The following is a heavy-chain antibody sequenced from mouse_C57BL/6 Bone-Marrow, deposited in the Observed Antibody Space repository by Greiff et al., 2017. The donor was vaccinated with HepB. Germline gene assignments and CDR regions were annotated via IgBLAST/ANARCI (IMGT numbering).Heavy chain of an antibody. J-gene: IGHJ2*01. CDR1: GYSITSGYY. Sequence: EVHLVESGPGLVKPSPSLSLTCSVTGYSITSGYYWNWIRQFPGNKLEWMGYISYDGSNNYNPSLKNRISITRDTSKNQFFLKLNSVTTEDTATYYCAREDYWGQGTTLTVSS. CDR2: ISYDGSN. V-gene: IGHV3-6*01. CDR3: AREDY.